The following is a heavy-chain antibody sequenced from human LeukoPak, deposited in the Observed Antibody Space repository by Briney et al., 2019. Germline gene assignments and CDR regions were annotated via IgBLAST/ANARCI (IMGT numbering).Heavy chain of an antibody. Sequence: PGGSLRLSCAASGFIFSDYDMNWVRQAPGQGLEWVALFSSVGSYKYYADSVKGRFTISRDNSKNTLYLQMNSLRAEDTAVYYCARVIVRYNYFDYWGQGTLVTVSS. V-gene: IGHV3-21*04. D-gene: IGHD3-22*01. CDR1: GFIFSDYD. J-gene: IGHJ4*02. CDR2: FSSVGSYK. CDR3: ARVIVRYNYFDY.